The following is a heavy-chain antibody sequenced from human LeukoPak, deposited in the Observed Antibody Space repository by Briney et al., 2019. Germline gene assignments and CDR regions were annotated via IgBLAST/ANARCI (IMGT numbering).Heavy chain of an antibody. V-gene: IGHV1-18*01. D-gene: IGHD2-15*01. CDR3: ARSRGGYCSGGTCIDGFDI. CDR2: ISTYNGNK. J-gene: IGHJ3*02. Sequence: ASLNASCKTFVYTFTSYGINWARQAPGQGLQWIGWISTYNGNKKDAQNLQGRVAMTTDTSTGTAYMELVSLRSDDTAVYYCARSRGGYCSGGTCIDGFDIWGQGTMVTVSS. CDR1: VYTFTSYG.